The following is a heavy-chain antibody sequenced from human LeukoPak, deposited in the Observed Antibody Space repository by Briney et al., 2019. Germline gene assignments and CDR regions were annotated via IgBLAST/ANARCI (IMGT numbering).Heavy chain of an antibody. CDR2: ISGSGGST. D-gene: IGHD3-22*01. Sequence: PGGSLRLSCAASGFTFSSFAMRWVRQPPGKGLEWVSAISGSGGSTYYADSVKGLCTISKDNAMNALYLQMSSVRAEDTAVYYCAKAQGTYYYDSSGCYSDYGGQGTLVTVSS. CDR3: AKAQGTYYYDSSGCYSDY. J-gene: IGHJ4*02. CDR1: GFTFSSFA. V-gene: IGHV3-23*01.